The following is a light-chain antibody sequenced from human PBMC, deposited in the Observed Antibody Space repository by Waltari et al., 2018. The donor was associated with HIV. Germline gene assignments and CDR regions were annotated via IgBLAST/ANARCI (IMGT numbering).Light chain of an antibody. V-gene: IGKV3-20*01. Sequence: EIVLTQSPGTLSLSPGARATLSCRASQNVDNTYLAWYHQKPGQPPRLLIFGASSRATGIPARFSGSGSGADFSLTISRLEPEDLGFYYCHQYGSSPWTFGQGTKVEIK. J-gene: IGKJ1*01. CDR1: QNVDNTY. CDR3: HQYGSSPWT. CDR2: GAS.